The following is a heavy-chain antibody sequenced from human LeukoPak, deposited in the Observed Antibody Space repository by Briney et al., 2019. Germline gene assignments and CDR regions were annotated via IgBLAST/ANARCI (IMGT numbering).Heavy chain of an antibody. Sequence: ASVRVSCKVSGNTLTEFSIRWVRQSPGEGLEWMGGFDPEVADKAYAQKFQGRVTMTEDTSSDTAYMELRSLSSADTAVYYCARADSGYASFDTWGQGVLVTVSS. CDR1: GNTLTEFS. D-gene: IGHD5-12*01. CDR3: ARADSGYASFDT. CDR2: FDPEVADK. V-gene: IGHV1-24*01. J-gene: IGHJ5*02.